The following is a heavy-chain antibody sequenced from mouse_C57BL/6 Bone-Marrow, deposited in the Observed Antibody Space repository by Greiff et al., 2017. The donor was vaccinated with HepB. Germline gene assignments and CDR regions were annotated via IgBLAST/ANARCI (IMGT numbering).Heavy chain of an antibody. J-gene: IGHJ4*01. CDR3: ARPYYGSSYGYAMDY. D-gene: IGHD1-1*01. CDR1: GFTFSDYG. V-gene: IGHV5-17*01. CDR2: ISSGSSTI. Sequence: EVQGVESGGGLVKPGGSLKLSCAASGFTFSDYGMHWVRQAPEKGLEWVAYISSGSSTIYYADTVKGRFTISRDNAKNTLFLQMTSRRSEDTAMYYCARPYYGSSYGYAMDYWGQGTSVTVSS.